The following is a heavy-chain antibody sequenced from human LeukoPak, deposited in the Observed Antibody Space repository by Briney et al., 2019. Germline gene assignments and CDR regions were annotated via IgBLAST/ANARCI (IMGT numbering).Heavy chain of an antibody. J-gene: IGHJ5*02. CDR1: GFNFDYYA. CDR3: AKGLYYDILTGNWFDP. D-gene: IGHD3-9*01. CDR2: ITWNSDST. V-gene: IGHV3-9*01. Sequence: GGSLRLSCAASGFNFDYYAMHWVRLVPGKGLEWVAGITWNSDSTGYGDSVKGRFIISRDNAQNSLYLEVSSLRAEDTAFYYCAKGLYYDILTGNWFDPWGQGTLVTVSS.